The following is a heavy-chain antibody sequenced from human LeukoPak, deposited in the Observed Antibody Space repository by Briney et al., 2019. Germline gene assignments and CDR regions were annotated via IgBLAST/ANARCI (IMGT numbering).Heavy chain of an antibody. D-gene: IGHD3-10*01. CDR1: GGSISSYY. CDR3: ARDAGFGESTYYYYMDV. CDR2: IYTSGST. V-gene: IGHV4-4*07. Sequence: PSETLSLTCTVSGGSISSYYWSRIRQPAGKGLEWIGRIYTSGSTNYNPSLKSRVTMSVDTSKNQFSLKLSSVTAADTAVYYCARDAGFGESTYYYYMDVWGKGTTVTISS. J-gene: IGHJ6*03.